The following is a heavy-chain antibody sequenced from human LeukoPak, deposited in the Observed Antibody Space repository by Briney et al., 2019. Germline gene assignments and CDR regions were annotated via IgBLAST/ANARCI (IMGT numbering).Heavy chain of an antibody. CDR2: IWYDGSNK. V-gene: IGHV3-33*01. CDR3: ARDTAAVAGYNWFDP. J-gene: IGHJ5*02. CDR1: GFTFSSYG. D-gene: IGHD6-13*01. Sequence: QPGRSLRLSCAASGFTFSSYGMHWVRQAPGKGLEWVAVIWYDGSNKYYADSVKGRFTISRDNSKNTLYLQMNSLRAEDTAVYYCARDTAAVAGYNWFDPWGQGTLVTVSS.